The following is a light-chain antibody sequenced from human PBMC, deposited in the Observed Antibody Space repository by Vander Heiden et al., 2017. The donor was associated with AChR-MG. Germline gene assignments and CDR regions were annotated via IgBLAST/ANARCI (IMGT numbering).Light chain of an antibody. CDR1: QGISSY. CDR3: QQNDSFPRT. J-gene: IGKJ1*01. Sequence: VLWMTQSPSLLSASTGDRVTISCRMRQGISSYLAWYQPNPETARELLFYAASRVQSRVASRFSGSGSGTDFTLTSSRLQYEDFATYCCQQNDSFPRTFGEGTKVEIK. CDR2: AAS. V-gene: IGKV1D-8*01.